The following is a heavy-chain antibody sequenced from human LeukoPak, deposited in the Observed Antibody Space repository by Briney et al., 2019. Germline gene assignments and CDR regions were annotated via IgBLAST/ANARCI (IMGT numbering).Heavy chain of an antibody. Sequence: PGRSLRLSCAASGFTFSSYGMHWVRQAPGKGLEWVAVISYDGSNKYYADSVKGRFTISRDNSKNTLYLQMNSLRAEDTAVYYCARAPGGMDVWGQGTTVTVSS. V-gene: IGHV3-30*03. J-gene: IGHJ6*02. CDR3: ARAPGGMDV. CDR1: GFTFSSYG. CDR2: ISYDGSNK.